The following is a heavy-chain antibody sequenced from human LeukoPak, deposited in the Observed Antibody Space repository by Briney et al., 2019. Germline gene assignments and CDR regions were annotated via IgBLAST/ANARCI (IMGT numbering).Heavy chain of an antibody. Sequence: PGGSLRLSCAASGFTFSSYSMNWVRQAPGKGLEWVSSISSSSSYIYYADSVKGRFTISRDNAKNSLYLQMNSLRAEDTAVYYCARLGTYCSSTSCYHYYYYMDVWGKGTTVTVSS. J-gene: IGHJ6*03. CDR1: GFTFSSYS. D-gene: IGHD2-2*01. CDR2: ISSSSSYI. CDR3: ARLGTYCSSTSCYHYYYYMDV. V-gene: IGHV3-21*01.